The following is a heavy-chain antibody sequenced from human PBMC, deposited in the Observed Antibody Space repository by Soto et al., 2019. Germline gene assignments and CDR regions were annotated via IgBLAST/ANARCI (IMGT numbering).Heavy chain of an antibody. CDR2: INAGNGNT. CDR1: GFTFTSHA. CDR3: ARAPINPKWGVTMFDY. J-gene: IGHJ4*02. D-gene: IGHD7-27*01. V-gene: IGHV1-3*01. Sequence: QVHLVQSATEVKRPEASVKVSCQTSGFTFTSHAIQWVRQAHGQRPEWLGWINAGNGNTKYSRRFQGRITITRDTAASPAYMELDSLTSEDTPLFFCARAPINPKWGVTMFDYWGQGTLVTVSS.